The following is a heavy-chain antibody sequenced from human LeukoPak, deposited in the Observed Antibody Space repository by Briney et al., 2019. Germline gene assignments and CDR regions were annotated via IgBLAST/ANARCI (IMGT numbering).Heavy chain of an antibody. D-gene: IGHD6-19*01. CDR1: GYTFTGYY. V-gene: IGHV1-2*04. J-gene: IGHJ6*02. Sequence: ASVNVSCKVSGYTFTGYYMHWVRQAPGQGLEWMGWINPNSGGTNYAQKFQGWVTMTRDTSISTAYMELRRLRSDDTAVYYCARGGLVGSFYGMDVWGQGTTVTVSS. CDR3: ARGGLVGSFYGMDV. CDR2: INPNSGGT.